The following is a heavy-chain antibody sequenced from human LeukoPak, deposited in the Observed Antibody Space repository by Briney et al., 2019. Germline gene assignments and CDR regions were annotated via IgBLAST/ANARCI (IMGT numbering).Heavy chain of an antibody. D-gene: IGHD3-22*01. Sequence: ASVKVSCKASGYTFTSYAMHWVRQAPGQRLEWMGWINAGNGNTKYSQKFQGRVTITRDTSASTAYMELSSLRSEDTAVYYCARDGRYYYDSSGNPYYFDYWGQGTLVTVSS. J-gene: IGHJ4*02. CDR1: GYTFTSYA. CDR3: ARDGRYYYDSSGNPYYFDY. V-gene: IGHV1-3*01. CDR2: INAGNGNT.